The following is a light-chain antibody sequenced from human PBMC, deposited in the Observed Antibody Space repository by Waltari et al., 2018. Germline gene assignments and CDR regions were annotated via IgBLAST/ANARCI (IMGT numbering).Light chain of an antibody. CDR1: QSVSRS. CDR2: GAS. V-gene: IGKV3-20*01. CDR3: QHYVRLPAT. Sequence: IVLTQSPGTLSLSPGERATLSCRASQSVSRSLAWYQQKPGQAPKLLSYGASTRATGIPDRFTGSGSVTDFSLTISSLEPEDFAIYFCQHYVRLPATFGQGTKVEIK. J-gene: IGKJ1*01.